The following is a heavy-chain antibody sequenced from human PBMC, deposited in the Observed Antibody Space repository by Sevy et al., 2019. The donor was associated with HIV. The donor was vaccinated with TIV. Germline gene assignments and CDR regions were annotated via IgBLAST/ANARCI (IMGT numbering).Heavy chain of an antibody. Sequence: SETLSLTCTVSGGSISSYLWSWIRQPPGRGLEWIGFMYNTWSTNYNPSLKSRVTISLDTSKNQFSLKLSSVTAADTAVYYCARHQTTAVLYDVDLWGQGTMVTVSS. V-gene: IGHV4-59*08. CDR3: ARHQTTAVLYDVDL. CDR1: GGSISSYL. CDR2: MYNTWST. J-gene: IGHJ3*01. D-gene: IGHD2-21*02.